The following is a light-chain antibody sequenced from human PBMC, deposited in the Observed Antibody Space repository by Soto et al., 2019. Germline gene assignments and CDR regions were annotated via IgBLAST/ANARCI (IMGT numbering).Light chain of an antibody. J-gene: IGKJ1*01. CDR1: QSISSW. V-gene: IGKV1-5*01. CDR2: AAS. CDR3: LQHNSYPWT. Sequence: DIQMTQSPSTLSAPVGDRVTITCRASQSISSWLAWYQQRPGKAPNLLIYAASNLQGGVPSRFSGSGSGTDFTLTISCLQSADFATYYCLQHNSYPWTFGQGTKVDIK.